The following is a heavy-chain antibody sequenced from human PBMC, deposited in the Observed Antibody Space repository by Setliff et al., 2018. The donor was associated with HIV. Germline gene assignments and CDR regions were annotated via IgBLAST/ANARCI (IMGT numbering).Heavy chain of an antibody. CDR1: GDSISSHY. Sequence: SETLSLTCTVSGDSISSHYWSWIRQPPGKGLEWIGYIYNSGTTNYNPSLKSRVSISVHTSENDFSLKLTSVNASDTAVYYCARGGYCSATSCYPFDYWGQGTLVTVSS. V-gene: IGHV4-59*11. D-gene: IGHD2-2*01. J-gene: IGHJ4*02. CDR2: IYNSGTT. CDR3: ARGGYCSATSCYPFDY.